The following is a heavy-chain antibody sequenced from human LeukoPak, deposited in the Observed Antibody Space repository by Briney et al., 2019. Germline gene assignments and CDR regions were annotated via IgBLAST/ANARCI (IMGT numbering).Heavy chain of an antibody. V-gene: IGHV3-30*02. D-gene: IGHD2-2*01. J-gene: IGHJ5*02. Sequence: GGSLRLSCVGSGFTFSHKGMHWVRQAPGKGLEWLAFVRCDGTDKYYADSVRGRFTISRDNSKNTVYLQMNTLRVEDTAMFFCAKESDTGLCSSTSCPPDHWGQGVLVTVSS. CDR3: AKESDTGLCSSTSCPPDH. CDR2: VRCDGTDK. CDR1: GFTFSHKG.